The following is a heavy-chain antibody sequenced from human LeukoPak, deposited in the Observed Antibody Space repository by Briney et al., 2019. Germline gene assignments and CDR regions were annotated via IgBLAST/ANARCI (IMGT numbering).Heavy chain of an antibody. CDR3: ARPRVYGSGSYHFDY. Sequence: ASVTVSCKAPGYTFTGYYMHWVRQATGQGLEWMGWMNPNSGNTGYAQKFQGRVTMTRNTSISTAYMELSSLRSEDTAVYYCARPRVYGSGSYHFDYWGQGTLVTVSS. CDR1: GYTFTGYY. D-gene: IGHD3-10*01. J-gene: IGHJ4*02. V-gene: IGHV1-8*02. CDR2: MNPNSGNT.